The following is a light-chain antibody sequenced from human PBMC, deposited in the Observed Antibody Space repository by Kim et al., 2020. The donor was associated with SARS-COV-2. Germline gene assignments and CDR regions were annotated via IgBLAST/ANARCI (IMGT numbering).Light chain of an antibody. Sequence: GQSITISCTGSSSDLGAYNDVSWYQQHPGKAPRCLIYDVSNRPSGVSTRFSGSKSGYTASLTISGLQAEDEADYYCSSYTTSSTWVFGGGTQLTVL. CDR2: DVS. V-gene: IGLV2-14*03. J-gene: IGLJ3*02. CDR3: SSYTTSSTWV. CDR1: SSDLGAYND.